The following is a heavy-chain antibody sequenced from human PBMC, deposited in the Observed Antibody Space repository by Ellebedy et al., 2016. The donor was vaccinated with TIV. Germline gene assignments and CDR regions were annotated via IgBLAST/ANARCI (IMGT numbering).Heavy chain of an antibody. CDR1: GFTFSSDA. CDR3: AKGSNWIHWYYGMDV. J-gene: IGHJ6*02. Sequence: GGSLRLSCAASGFTFSSDAVSWVRQAPGKGLEWVSAISGSGGSPLYADSMKGRFTISRDNSKNTMYLQMNSLRDEDTAVYYSAKGSNWIHWYYGMDVWGQGTTVTVSS. CDR2: ISGSGGSP. V-gene: IGHV3-23*01. D-gene: IGHD2-8*02.